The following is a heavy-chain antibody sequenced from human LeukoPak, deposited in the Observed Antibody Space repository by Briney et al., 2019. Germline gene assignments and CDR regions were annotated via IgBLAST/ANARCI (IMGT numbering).Heavy chain of an antibody. Sequence: SETLSLTCAVYGGSFSGYYWSWIRQHPGKGLEWIGYIYYSGSTYYNPSLKSRVTISVDTSKNQFSLKLSSVTAADTAVYYCARDRVGLTYYGMDAWGQGTTVTVSS. CDR1: GGSFSGYY. CDR3: ARDRVGLTYYGMDA. D-gene: IGHD2-8*01. CDR2: IYYSGST. V-gene: IGHV4-31*11. J-gene: IGHJ6*02.